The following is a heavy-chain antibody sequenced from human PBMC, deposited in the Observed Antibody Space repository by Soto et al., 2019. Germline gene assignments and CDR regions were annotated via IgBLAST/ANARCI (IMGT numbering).Heavy chain of an antibody. CDR1: GFTFSSYG. D-gene: IGHD3-22*01. CDR3: AKDLTYYYDSSGYWAHYGMDV. CDR2: ISYDGSNK. J-gene: IGHJ6*02. V-gene: IGHV3-30*18. Sequence: LRLSCAASGFTFSSYGMHWVRQAPGKGLEWVAVISYDGSNKYYADSVKGRFTISRDNSKNTLYLQMNSLRAEDTAVYYCAKDLTYYYDSSGYWAHYGMDVWGQGTTVTVSS.